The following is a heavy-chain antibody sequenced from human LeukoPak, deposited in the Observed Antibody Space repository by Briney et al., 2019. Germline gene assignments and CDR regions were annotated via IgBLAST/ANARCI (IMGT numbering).Heavy chain of an antibody. V-gene: IGHV4-39*07. CDR2: IYYSGST. CDR3: ARVVGGYLDY. Sequence: PSETLSLTCTVSGGSISSSSYYWGWIRQPPGKGLEWIGSIYYSGSTYYNPSLKSRVTISVDTSKNQFSPKLSSVTAADTAVYYCARVVGGYLDYWGQGTLVTVSS. CDR1: GGSISSSSYY. D-gene: IGHD3-22*01. J-gene: IGHJ4*02.